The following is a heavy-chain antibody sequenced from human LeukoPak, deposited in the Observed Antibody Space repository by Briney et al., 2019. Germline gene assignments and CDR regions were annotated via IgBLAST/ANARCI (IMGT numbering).Heavy chain of an antibody. CDR2: IFHTGST. J-gene: IGHJ4*01. CDR1: GGSIRNYY. Sequence: PSETLSLTCTVSGGSIRNYYWSWIRQPPGKGLEWIGYIFHTGSTNYNPSLKSRVTLSADTSKNQFSLKLSSVTAADTAIYFCARVDDYNCLDYWGQEPWLPSPQ. D-gene: IGHD5-24*01. CDR3: ARVDDYNCLDY. V-gene: IGHV4-59*03.